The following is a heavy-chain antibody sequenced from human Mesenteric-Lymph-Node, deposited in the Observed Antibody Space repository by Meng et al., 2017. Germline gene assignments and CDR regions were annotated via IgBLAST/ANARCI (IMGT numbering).Heavy chain of an antibody. Sequence: LRLSCTVSGGSISSGGYYWSWIRQHPGKGLEWIGYIYYSGSTYYNPSLKSRVTISVDTSKNQFSPKLSSVTAADTAVYYCARALVSGSYYFAGFANWGQGTLVTVSS. CDR2: IYYSGST. CDR3: ARALVSGSYYFAGFAN. J-gene: IGHJ4*02. CDR1: GGSISSGGYY. D-gene: IGHD1-26*01. V-gene: IGHV4-31*03.